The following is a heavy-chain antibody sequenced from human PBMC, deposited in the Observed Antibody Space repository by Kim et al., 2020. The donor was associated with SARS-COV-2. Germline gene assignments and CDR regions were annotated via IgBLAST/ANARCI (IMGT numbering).Heavy chain of an antibody. Sequence: ASVKVSCKASGYTFSSYYINWVRQAPGLGLEWMGWINTNTGNPMYAQGFRGRFVFSLDTSVSTAYLQISSLKVEDTAVYYCARGGRFWSVLPDYWGQGTL. J-gene: IGHJ4*02. D-gene: IGHD3-3*01. CDR3: ARGGRFWSVLPDY. CDR1: GYTFSSYY. CDR2: INTNTGNP. V-gene: IGHV7-4-1*02.